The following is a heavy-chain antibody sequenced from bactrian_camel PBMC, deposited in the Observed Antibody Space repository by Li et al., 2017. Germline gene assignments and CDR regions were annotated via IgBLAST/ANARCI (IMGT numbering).Heavy chain of an antibody. CDR1: EYTVTRHC. Sequence: HVQLVESGGGSVQAGGSLRLTCEFSEYTVTRHCMAWFRQAPGKGLEWVSAINSGGGSTYYADSVKGRFTISRDNAKNTQYLQMNSLKAEDTAVYYCAAAPRRLGLSCAPRHGYNNFGQGTQVTVS. V-gene: IGHV3S1*01. J-gene: IGHJ4*01. CDR2: INSGGGST. D-gene: IGHD5*01.